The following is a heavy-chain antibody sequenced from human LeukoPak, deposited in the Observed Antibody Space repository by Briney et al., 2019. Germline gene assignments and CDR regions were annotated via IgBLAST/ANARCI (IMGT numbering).Heavy chain of an antibody. V-gene: IGHV4-59*01. J-gene: IGHJ4*02. CDR1: GGSISTYY. Sequence: SETLSLTCTVSGGSISTYYWSWIRQPPGKGLEWIGYIYYSGSTNYNPSLKSRVTISVDTSNNQFSLKLSSVTAADTAVYYCARERHQSSGGSCYDYWGQGTLVTVSS. CDR2: IYYSGST. CDR3: ARERHQSSGGSCYDY. D-gene: IGHD2-15*01.